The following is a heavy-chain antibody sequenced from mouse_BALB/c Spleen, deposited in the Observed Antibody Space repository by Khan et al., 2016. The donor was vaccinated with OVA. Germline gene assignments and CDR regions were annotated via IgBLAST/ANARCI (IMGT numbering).Heavy chain of an antibody. CDR2: LWGDGST. J-gene: IGHJ3*01. CDR3: AIIYYGYDWFAY. Sequence: QVQLKESGPGLVAPSQSLSIRCTVSGLSLTNYGVSWVRQPPGKGLEWLGVLWGDGSTNSHSVLKSRLSISTDNSKSQVFVKLNSLQTDDTATYYCAIIYYGYDWFAYWGQGTLVTVSA. CDR1: GLSLTNYG. D-gene: IGHD2-2*01. V-gene: IGHV2-3*01.